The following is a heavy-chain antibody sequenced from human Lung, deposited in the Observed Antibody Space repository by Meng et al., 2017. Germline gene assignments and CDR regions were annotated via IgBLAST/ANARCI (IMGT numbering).Heavy chain of an antibody. V-gene: IGHV4-34*01. CDR3: ARGPTTMAHDFDY. D-gene: IGHD4-11*01. Sequence: QVQLQSWGAGLLKPSGTLSLTCVGSGGSFSDYYWSWIRQPPGKGLEWIGEINHSGSTNYNPSLESRATISVDTSQNNLSLKLSSVTAADSAVYYCARGPTTMAHDFDYWGQGTLVTVSS. CDR2: INHSGST. J-gene: IGHJ4*02. CDR1: GGSFSDYY.